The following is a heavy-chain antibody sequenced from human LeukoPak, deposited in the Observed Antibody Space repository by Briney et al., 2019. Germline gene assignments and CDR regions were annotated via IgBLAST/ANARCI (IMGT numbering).Heavy chain of an antibody. J-gene: IGHJ4*02. CDR1: GGSISSGSYY. CDR3: ARGPITIFGVVVLYYFDY. Sequence: MPPQTLSLTCTVSGGSISSGSYYWSWIRQPAGKGLEWIGRIYTSGSTNYNPSLKSRVTISVDTSKNQFSLKLSSVTAADTAVYYCARGPITIFGVVVLYYFDYWGQGTLVTVSS. V-gene: IGHV4-61*02. D-gene: IGHD3-3*01. CDR2: IYTSGST.